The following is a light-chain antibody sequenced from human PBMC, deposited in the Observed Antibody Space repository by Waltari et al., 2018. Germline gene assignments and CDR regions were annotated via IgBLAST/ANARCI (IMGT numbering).Light chain of an antibody. CDR3: QQRYYWPPWT. CDR1: QTVITY. V-gene: IGKV3-11*01. Sequence: EIVFTQSPATLSLSPGERATLSCRASQTVITYLAWYQQKPGQAPRLLISDASNMVPGITARFSGSGSGTDFTLTISSLEPEDFAVYYCQQRYYWPPWTFGQGTKVELK. J-gene: IGKJ1*01. CDR2: DAS.